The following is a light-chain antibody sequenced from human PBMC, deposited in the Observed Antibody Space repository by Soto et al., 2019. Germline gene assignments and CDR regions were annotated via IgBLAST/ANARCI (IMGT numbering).Light chain of an antibody. CDR3: QQNGSSGT. J-gene: IGKJ1*01. V-gene: IGKV3-20*01. Sequence: EIELSQSPGSVSLSTGERATLSCRGSRSISNNYLAWYQQKPGQAPRLLIYGASNRATGIPDRFSGSGSGTDFTLTISRLEPEDFAVYYCQQNGSSGTFGQGTKVDIK. CDR1: RSISNNY. CDR2: GAS.